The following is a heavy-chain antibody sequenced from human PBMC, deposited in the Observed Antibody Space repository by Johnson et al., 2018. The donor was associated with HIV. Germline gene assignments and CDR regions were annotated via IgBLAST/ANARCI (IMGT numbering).Heavy chain of an antibody. Sequence: VQLVESGGGLVKPGGSLRLSCEASGFTFSNAWMSWVRQGPGKGLAWVSVIYSGGSKYYAASVKGRFNISRDNSKNTLYLQMNSLRAEDTAVYYCARDNWNEDIWGQGTMVTVSS. V-gene: IGHV3-66*02. CDR1: GFTFSNAW. J-gene: IGHJ3*02. D-gene: IGHD1-20*01. CDR2: IYSGGSK. CDR3: ARDNWNEDI.